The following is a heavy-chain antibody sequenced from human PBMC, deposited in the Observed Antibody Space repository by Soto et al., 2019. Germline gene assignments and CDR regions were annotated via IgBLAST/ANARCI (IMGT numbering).Heavy chain of an antibody. CDR1: GGSISSYY. D-gene: IGHD3-10*01. Sequence: SETLSLTCTVSGGSISSYYWSWIRQPPGKGLEWIGYIYYSGSTNYNPSLKSRVTISVDTSKNQFSLKLSSVTDADTAVYYCARDAAVVRRRYYGMNVWGQGTTVTVSS. CDR3: ARDAAVVRRRYYGMNV. CDR2: IYYSGST. V-gene: IGHV4-59*01. J-gene: IGHJ6*02.